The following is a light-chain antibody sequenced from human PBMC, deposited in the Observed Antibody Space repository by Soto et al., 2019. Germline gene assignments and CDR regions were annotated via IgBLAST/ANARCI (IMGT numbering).Light chain of an antibody. Sequence: QSVLTQPPSASGTPGQRVTISCSGSSSNIGSNTVNWYQQLPGTAPKLLIYRNNQRPSGVPGRFSGSKSGTSASLAISGLQSEDEADYYCAAWDDSLNGYVFGTGTKLTVL. CDR3: AAWDDSLNGYV. CDR1: SSNIGSNT. V-gene: IGLV1-44*01. J-gene: IGLJ1*01. CDR2: RNN.